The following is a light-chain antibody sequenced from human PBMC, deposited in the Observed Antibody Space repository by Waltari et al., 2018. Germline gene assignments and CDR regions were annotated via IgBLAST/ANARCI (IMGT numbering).Light chain of an antibody. CDR3: MQSLQALWT. V-gene: IGKV2-28*01. CDR2: LGS. Sequence: DIVVTQSPLSLPVTPGAPASLSCRSSQSLLHSNGYNYLDWYLQKPGQSPQLLIYLGSNRASGVPDRFSGSGSGTDFTLKISRVEAEDVGVYYCMQSLQALWTFGQGTKVEFK. CDR1: QSLLHSNGYNY. J-gene: IGKJ1*01.